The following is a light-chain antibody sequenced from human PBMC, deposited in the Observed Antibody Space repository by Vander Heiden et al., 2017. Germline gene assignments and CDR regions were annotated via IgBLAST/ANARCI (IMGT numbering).Light chain of an antibody. V-gene: IGKV3-20*01. J-gene: IGKJ1*01. CDR2: GAS. Sequence: EIVLTQSSGTLSLSPGERATLSCRASQSVSSSYLAWYQQKPGQAPRLLIYGASSRATGIPDRVSGSGSGTDFTITISRLEPEDFAVYYCQQYGRTFGQGTKVXIK. CDR1: QSVSSSY. CDR3: QQYGRT.